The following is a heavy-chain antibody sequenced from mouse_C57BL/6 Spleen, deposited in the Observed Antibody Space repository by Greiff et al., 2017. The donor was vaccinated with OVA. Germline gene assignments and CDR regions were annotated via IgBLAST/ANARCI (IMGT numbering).Heavy chain of an antibody. Sequence: VQLQQSGAELVRPGASVTLSCTASGYTFTDYEMHWVKQTPVHGLEWIGAIDPETGGTAYDQKFKGKAIMTADKSSSTAYMELRSLTSEDSAVYYCTRWLLRGFYAMDYWGQGTSVTVSS. CDR1: GYTFTDYE. J-gene: IGHJ4*01. CDR3: TRWLLRGFYAMDY. CDR2: IDPETGGT. D-gene: IGHD2-3*01. V-gene: IGHV1-15*01.